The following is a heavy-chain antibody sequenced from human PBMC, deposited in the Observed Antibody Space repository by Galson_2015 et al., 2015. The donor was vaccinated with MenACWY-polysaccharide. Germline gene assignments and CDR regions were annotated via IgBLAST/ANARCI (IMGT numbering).Heavy chain of an antibody. D-gene: IGHD3-10*01. V-gene: IGHV4-31*02. CDR3: ASQAFGPDLWFGENTGGI. CDR2: SGST. J-gene: IGHJ4*02. Sequence: SGSTYYNPSLKSRVTISVDTSKNQFSLRLSSVTAADTAVYYCASQAFGPDLWFGENTGGIWGQGTLVTVSS.